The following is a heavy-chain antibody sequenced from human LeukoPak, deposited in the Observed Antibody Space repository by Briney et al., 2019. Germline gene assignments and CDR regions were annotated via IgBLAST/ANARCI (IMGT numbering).Heavy chain of an antibody. D-gene: IGHD2-8*01. V-gene: IGHV1-69*02. CDR1: RGTFSSYT. J-gene: IGHJ6*03. CDR2: IIPILGIA. Sequence: SVKVSCKASRGTFSSYTISWVRQAPGQGLEWMGRIIPILGIANYAQKFQGRVTITADKSTGTAYMELSSLRSEDTAVYYCARTGYCTNGVCYAHYYYYYMDVWGKGTTVTVSS. CDR3: ARTGYCTNGVCYAHYYYYYMDV.